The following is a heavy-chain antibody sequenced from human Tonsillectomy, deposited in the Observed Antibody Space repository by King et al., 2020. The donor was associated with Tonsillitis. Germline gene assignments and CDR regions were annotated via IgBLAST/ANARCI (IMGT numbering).Heavy chain of an antibody. D-gene: IGHD3-10*02. J-gene: IGHJ4*02. Sequence: QLQESGPGLVKPSQTLSLTCTVSGGSISSGYYYWSWIRPPPGKGLEWIGYIYYSGSTYSNPSLKSRVTISVDTSKNQFSLKLRSVTAADTAVYYCARESDLIAMVGELRVIVGWGQGALVPVTS. V-gene: IGHV4-30-4*01. CDR1: GGSISSGYYY. CDR2: IYYSGST. CDR3: ARESDLIAMVGELRVIVG.